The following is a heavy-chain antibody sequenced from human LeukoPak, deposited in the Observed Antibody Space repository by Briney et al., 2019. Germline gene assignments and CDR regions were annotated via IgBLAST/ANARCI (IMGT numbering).Heavy chain of an antibody. V-gene: IGHV3-11*04. CDR1: GFTFSDYY. J-gene: IGHJ6*02. D-gene: IGHD3-22*01. CDR2: ISSSGSTI. CDR3: ARTFTYYYNSSGYYYYYGMDV. Sequence: GGSLRLSCAASGFTFSDYYMSWIRQAPGKGLEWVSYISSSGSTIYYADSVKGRFTISRDNAKNSLYLQMNSLRDEDTAVYYCARTFTYYYNSSGYYYYYGMDVWGQGTTVTVSS.